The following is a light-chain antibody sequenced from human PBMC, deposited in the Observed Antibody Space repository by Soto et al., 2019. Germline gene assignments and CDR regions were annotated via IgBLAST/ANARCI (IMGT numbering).Light chain of an antibody. CDR1: QSVSSSD. V-gene: IGKV3-20*01. Sequence: ENVLTQSPGTLSLSPGERATLSCRASQSVSSSDLAWYQQKPGQAPRLLIYGASSRATGIPDRFSGSGSGTDFTLTISRLEPEDFAVYYCQQYGGSGKAFGQGTKV. CDR2: GAS. CDR3: QQYGGSGKA. J-gene: IGKJ1*01.